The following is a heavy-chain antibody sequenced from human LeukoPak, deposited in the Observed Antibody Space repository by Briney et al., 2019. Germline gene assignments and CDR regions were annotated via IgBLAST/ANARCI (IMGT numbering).Heavy chain of an antibody. CDR1: GFTFSDYY. D-gene: IGHD2-15*01. Sequence: PGGSLRLSCAASGFTFSDYYMSWIRQASGKGLEWVSYISSSSNYTNYAESVKGRFTISRDNAKNSLYLQMNSLRAEDTAVYYCARDAYCSGGTCYHDPFDIWGQGTMVTVSS. J-gene: IGHJ3*02. CDR2: ISSSSNYT. CDR3: ARDAYCSGGTCYHDPFDI. V-gene: IGHV3-11*06.